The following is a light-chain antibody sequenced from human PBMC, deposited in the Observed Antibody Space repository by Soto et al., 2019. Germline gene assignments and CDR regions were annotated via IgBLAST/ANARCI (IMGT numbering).Light chain of an antibody. CDR1: QSVDSN. Sequence: EIVLTQSPATLSLSPGERATLSCRASQSVDSNLAWYQQKPGQAPRLLIYGASTRATGIPARFSGSGSGTEFTPTISSLQSEDFAVYYCQQYNNWPWTFGQGTKVDIK. V-gene: IGKV3-15*01. CDR2: GAS. J-gene: IGKJ1*01. CDR3: QQYNNWPWT.